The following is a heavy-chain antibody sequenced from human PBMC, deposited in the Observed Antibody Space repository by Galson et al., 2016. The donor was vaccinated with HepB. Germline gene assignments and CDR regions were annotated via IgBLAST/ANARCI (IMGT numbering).Heavy chain of an antibody. J-gene: IGHJ4*02. CDR3: AKGHGVSLTYFFNS. D-gene: IGHD4-17*01. CDR1: GFTFDDAA. CDR2: INYNSGDV. V-gene: IGHV3-9*01. Sequence: SLRLSCAGSGFTFDDAAMHWVRQRPGKGPEWVSGINYNSGDVAYADSVKGRFTISRDSAKNSLYLQMSSLRPEDTALYYCAKGHGVSLTYFFNSWGQGTLVTVSS.